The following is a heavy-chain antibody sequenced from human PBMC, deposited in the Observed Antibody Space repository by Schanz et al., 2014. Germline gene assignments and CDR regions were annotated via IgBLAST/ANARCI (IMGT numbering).Heavy chain of an antibody. J-gene: IGHJ4*02. V-gene: IGHV3-23*04. CDR3: VRDSFFAFDY. D-gene: IGHD3-3*01. Sequence: VQVVQSGGGLVKPGGSLRLSCAASGFAFSSYGMNWLRQAPGKGLEWVSAISGSGGSTYYADSVKGRFTISRDNSKNTLYLQMNSLRAEDTAVYYCVRDSFFAFDYWGQGTLVTVSS. CDR2: ISGSGGST. CDR1: GFAFSSYG.